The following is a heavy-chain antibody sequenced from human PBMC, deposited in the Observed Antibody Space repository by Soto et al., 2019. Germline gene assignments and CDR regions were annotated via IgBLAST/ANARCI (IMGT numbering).Heavy chain of an antibody. J-gene: IGHJ4*02. CDR2: ISPMFGAA. CDR3: AREVQFHTPAFVY. Sequence: QVQLVQSGAEMKKPGSSVKVSGQSSGGTFNTYAMNWVRQAPGQGPEWMGDISPMFGAANYSTKFQGRVTITADESTGTSYMQLSSLTSEDTALYFCAREVQFHTPAFVYWGQGTLVTLSS. V-gene: IGHV1-69*19. CDR1: GGTFNTYA.